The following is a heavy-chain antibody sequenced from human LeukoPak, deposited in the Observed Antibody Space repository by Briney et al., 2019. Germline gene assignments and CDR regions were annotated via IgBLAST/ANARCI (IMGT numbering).Heavy chain of an antibody. Sequence: ASVKVSCKASGYTFTSYDINWVRQATGQGLEWMGWMNPNSGNTGYAQKFQGRVTMTRDMSTSTVYMELSSLRSEDTAVYYCARSSIAARLSAFDIWGQGTMVTVSS. CDR1: GYTFTSYD. CDR2: MNPNSGNT. J-gene: IGHJ3*02. V-gene: IGHV1-8*01. D-gene: IGHD6-6*01. CDR3: ARSSIAARLSAFDI.